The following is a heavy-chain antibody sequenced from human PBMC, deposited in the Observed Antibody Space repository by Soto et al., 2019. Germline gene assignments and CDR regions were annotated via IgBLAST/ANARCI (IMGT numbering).Heavy chain of an antibody. V-gene: IGHV1-69*02. CDR3: ARTSGLIAAAGTSWFDP. J-gene: IGHJ5*02. CDR2: IIPILGIA. CDR1: GGTFSSYT. Sequence: QVQLVHSGAEVKKPGSSVKVSCKASGGTFSSYTISWVRQAPGQGLEWMGRIIPILGIANYAQKFQGRVTITADKSTSTAYMELSSLRSEDTAVYYCARTSGLIAAAGTSWFDPWGQGTLVTVSS. D-gene: IGHD6-13*01.